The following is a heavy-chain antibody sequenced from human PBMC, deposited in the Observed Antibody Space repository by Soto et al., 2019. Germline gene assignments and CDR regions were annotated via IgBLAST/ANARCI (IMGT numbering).Heavy chain of an antibody. J-gene: IGHJ3*02. Sequence: GSLRLSCAASGFTFSTYAMNWVRQAPGKGLEWVSAISGSGGDTFYADSVQGRFTISRDNSIGTLYLQMSRLRTEDTAIYYCARPRGYGFFDAYNIWARGARATVS. V-gene: IGHV3-23*01. D-gene: IGHD4-17*01. CDR2: ISGSGGDT. CDR1: GFTFSTYA. CDR3: ARPRGYGFFDAYNI.